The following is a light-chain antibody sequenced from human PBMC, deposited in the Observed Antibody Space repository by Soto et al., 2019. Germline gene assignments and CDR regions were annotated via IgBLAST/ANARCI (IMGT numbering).Light chain of an antibody. J-gene: IGKJ5*01. CDR2: AAS. V-gene: IGKV1-9*01. CDR3: QQVNSFPST. CDR1: QGISSH. Sequence: IPLTQSPSSLSASVGDRVTITCRASQGISSHLAWYQQKPGKAPKLLIYAASTLQTGVPSRFSGGGSGTDFTLTLSILQPEDSATYYCQQVNSFPSTFRQGTRLEIK.